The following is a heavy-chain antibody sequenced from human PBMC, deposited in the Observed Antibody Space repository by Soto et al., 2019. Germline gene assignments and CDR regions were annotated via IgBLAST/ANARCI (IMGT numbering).Heavy chain of an antibody. V-gene: IGHV4-59*01. Sequence: SETLSLTCTVSGGSISSYYWSWIRQPPGKGLEWIGYIYYSGSTNYNPSLKSRVTISVDTSKNQFSLKLSSVTAADTAVYYWASVAYYDFGSGYYPYFDYWGQGTLVTVSS. J-gene: IGHJ4*02. CDR3: ASVAYYDFGSGYYPYFDY. CDR2: IYYSGST. CDR1: GGSISSYY. D-gene: IGHD3-3*01.